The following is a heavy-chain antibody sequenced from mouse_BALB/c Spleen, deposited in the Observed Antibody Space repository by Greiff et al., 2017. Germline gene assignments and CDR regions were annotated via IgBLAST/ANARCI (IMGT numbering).Heavy chain of an antibody. CDR1: GFTFSSYG. J-gene: IGHJ4*01. D-gene: IGHD2-4*01. CDR3: ASMITAYYYAMDY. Sequence: EVKLVESGGDLVKPGGSLKLSCAASGFTFSSYGMSWVRQTPDKRLEWVATISSGGSYTYYPDSVKGRFTISRDNAKNTLYLQMSSLTSEDTAMYYCASMITAYYYAMDYWGQGTSVTVSS. CDR2: ISSGGSYT. V-gene: IGHV5-6*01.